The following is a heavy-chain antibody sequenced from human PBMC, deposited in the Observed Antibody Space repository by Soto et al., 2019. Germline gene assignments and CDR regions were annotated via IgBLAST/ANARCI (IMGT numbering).Heavy chain of an antibody. V-gene: IGHV1-8*01. CDR2: MNPNSGNK. J-gene: IGHJ5*02. CDR3: SRGGGYYHTAGHYSRVPFDP. Sequence: QVQLVQSGAEVKEPGASVKVSCKASGYTFTSYDINWVRQTTGQGLEWMGWMNPNSGNKAYAQNFQGRVTMTRDTSITTAYMELSSLTSEDTAVYYCSRGGGYYHTAGHYSRVPFDPWGQGTPVTVSS. CDR1: GYTFTSYD. D-gene: IGHD3-22*01.